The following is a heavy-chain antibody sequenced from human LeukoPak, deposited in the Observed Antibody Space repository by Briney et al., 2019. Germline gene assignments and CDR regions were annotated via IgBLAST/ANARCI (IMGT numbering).Heavy chain of an antibody. D-gene: IGHD3-3*01. V-gene: IGHV5-51*01. CDR3: ARRSRRYDFWSGYVDD. Sequence: GESLKISCKGSGYSFTSYWIGWVRQMPGKGLEWMGIIYPGDSDTRYSPSFQGQVTISADKSISTAYLQWSSLKASDTAMYYCARRSRRYDFWSGYVDDWGKGTTVTVSS. CDR1: GYSFTSYW. CDR2: IYPGDSDT. J-gene: IGHJ6*04.